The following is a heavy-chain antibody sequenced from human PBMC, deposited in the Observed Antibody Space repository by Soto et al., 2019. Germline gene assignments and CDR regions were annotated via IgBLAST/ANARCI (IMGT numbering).Heavy chain of an antibody. CDR3: ARDSDSSALDY. D-gene: IGHD3-22*01. V-gene: IGHV3-33*01. CDR1: GLPSIGMG. CDR2: IWYDGSNK. J-gene: IGHJ4*02. Sequence: QVQLVESGGAVASLGRPRGPPLAPSGLPSIGMGLNWAAKAPARGLEWVAVIWYDGSNKYYADSVKGRFTISRDNSKNTLYLQMNSLRVEDTAVYYCARDSDSSALDYWGQGTLVTVSS.